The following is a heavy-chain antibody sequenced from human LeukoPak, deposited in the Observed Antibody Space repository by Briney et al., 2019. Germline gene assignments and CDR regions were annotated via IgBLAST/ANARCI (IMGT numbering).Heavy chain of an antibody. Sequence: GTSLRLSCAISGFTFRTTGVHWVRQGPGKGLEWVALMSSDGINTYYADSVKGRFTVSRDSSRDTLYLQMNSVRPDDTAVYYCAKDHSDSGRAFEYWGRGTLVTVSS. CDR1: GFTFRTTG. CDR3: AKDHSDSGRAFEY. V-gene: IGHV3-30*18. J-gene: IGHJ4*02. D-gene: IGHD1-26*01. CDR2: MSSDGINT.